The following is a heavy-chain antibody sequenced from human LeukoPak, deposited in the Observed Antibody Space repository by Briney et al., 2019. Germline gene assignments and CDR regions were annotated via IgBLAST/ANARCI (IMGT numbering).Heavy chain of an antibody. D-gene: IGHD6-13*01. J-gene: IGHJ3*02. CDR1: GFTFDDYG. CDR2: INSDGSST. Sequence: GGSLRLSCAASGFTFDDYGMSWVRQAPGKGLVWVSRINSDGSSTSYADSVKGRFTISRDNAKNTLYLQMNSLRAEDTAVYYCAREIAAAGIYAFDIWGQGTMVTVSS. V-gene: IGHV3-74*01. CDR3: AREIAAAGIYAFDI.